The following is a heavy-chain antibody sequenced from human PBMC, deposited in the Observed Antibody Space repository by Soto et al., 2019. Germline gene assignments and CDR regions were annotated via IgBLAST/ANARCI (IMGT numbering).Heavy chain of an antibody. CDR3: AGGMCFGGSCYLDV. Sequence: QVQLVQSGAEVKKPGSSVKVSCTASGGTFSTYTLYWVRQAPGQGLEWMGGISPGIDIRDYAQKFKGRVTITADDSTSTVYMQLSPLISEDTAFYYCAGGMCFGGSCYLDVWGQGTLVTVSS. CDR2: ISPGIDIR. V-gene: IGHV1-69*12. CDR1: GGTFSTYT. J-gene: IGHJ4*02. D-gene: IGHD2-15*01.